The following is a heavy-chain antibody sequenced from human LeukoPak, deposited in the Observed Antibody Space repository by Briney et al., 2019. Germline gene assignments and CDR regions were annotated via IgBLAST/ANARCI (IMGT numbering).Heavy chain of an antibody. V-gene: IGHV1-69*13. CDR3: ARGSYDYVWGSYRSHFDY. D-gene: IGHD3-16*02. CDR1: GGTFSSYA. CDR2: IIPIFGTA. Sequence: ASVTVSCTASGGTFSSYAISWVRQAPGQGLEWMGGIIPIFGTANYAQKFQGRVTTTADESTSTAYMELSSLRSEDTAVYYCARGSYDYVWGSYRSHFDYWGQGTLVTVSS. J-gene: IGHJ4*02.